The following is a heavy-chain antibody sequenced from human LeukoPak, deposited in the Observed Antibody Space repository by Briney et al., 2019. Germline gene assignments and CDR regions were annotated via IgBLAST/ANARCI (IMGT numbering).Heavy chain of an antibody. J-gene: IGHJ6*02. D-gene: IGHD6-19*01. V-gene: IGHV3-7*01. CDR2: IKQDGSEK. CDR3: ARDWGSGWYYYGMDV. CDR1: GFTFSSYW. Sequence: GGSLRLSCAASGFTFSSYWMSWVRQAPGKGLEWVANIKQDGSEKYYVDSVKGRFTISRDNAKNSLYLQMNSLRAEDTAVYYCARDWGSGWYYYGMDVWGQGTTVTVSS.